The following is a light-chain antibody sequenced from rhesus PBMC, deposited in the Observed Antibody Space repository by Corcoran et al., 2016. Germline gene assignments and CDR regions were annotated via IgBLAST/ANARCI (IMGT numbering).Light chain of an antibody. CDR3: HHYYSVPYS. V-gene: IGKV1-74*01. CDR2: MTS. J-gene: IGKJ2*01. CDR1: ENVNKY. Sequence: DIQMTQSPSSLSASVGDRVIITCRTSENVNKYVSWYQQRPGKAPKLLIYMTSTLQPGVPSRFSGSGSGTDYTFTIGSLRSEDFGNYYCHHYYSVPYSFGQGTAV.